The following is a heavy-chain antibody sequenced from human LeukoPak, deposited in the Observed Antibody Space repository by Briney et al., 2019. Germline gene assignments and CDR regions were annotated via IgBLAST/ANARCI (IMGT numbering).Heavy chain of an antibody. J-gene: IGHJ5*02. Sequence: SETLSLTCTVSGGSISSYYWSWIRQPPGKGLEWIGYIYYSGSTNYNPSLKSRVTISVDTSKNQFYLKLSSVTAADTAVYYCARAELLWFGELHYNWFDPWGQGTLVTVSS. CDR1: GGSISSYY. V-gene: IGHV4-59*01. D-gene: IGHD3-10*01. CDR2: IYYSGST. CDR3: ARAELLWFGELHYNWFDP.